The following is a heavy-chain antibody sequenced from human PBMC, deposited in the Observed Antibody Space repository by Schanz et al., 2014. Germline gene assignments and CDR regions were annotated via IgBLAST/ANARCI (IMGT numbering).Heavy chain of an antibody. CDR2: IWSDGSTK. Sequence: VQLLESGGGLVQPGGSLRLSCEASGFDFNSYSMNWVRQVPGKGPEWVAVIWSDGSTKYYADSVKGRFTISRDNSKNTLYLQMNSLRADDTAVYFCARAHGNNWYGKGLDYWGQGTQVTVSS. CDR1: GFDFNSYS. J-gene: IGHJ4*02. V-gene: IGHV3-33*08. CDR3: ARAHGNNWYGKGLDY. D-gene: IGHD1-1*01.